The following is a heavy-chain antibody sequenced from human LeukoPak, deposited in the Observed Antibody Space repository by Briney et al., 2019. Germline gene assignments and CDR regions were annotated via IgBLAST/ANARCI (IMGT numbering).Heavy chain of an antibody. J-gene: IGHJ5*02. Sequence: PGGSLRLSCAASGFTFSSYAMSWVRQAPGKGLEWVSAISGSGGSTYYADSVKGRFTISRDNSKNALYLQMNSLRAEDTAVYYCAKDRGVGCSSTSCPDWFDPWGQGTLVTVSS. CDR3: AKDRGVGCSSTSCPDWFDP. D-gene: IGHD2-2*01. CDR1: GFTFSSYA. CDR2: ISGSGGST. V-gene: IGHV3-23*01.